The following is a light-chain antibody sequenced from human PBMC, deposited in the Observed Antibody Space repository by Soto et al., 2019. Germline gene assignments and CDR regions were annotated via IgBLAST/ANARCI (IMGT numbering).Light chain of an antibody. CDR1: SSDVGSYNF. Sequence: QSALTQPASVSGSPGQSITISCTGTSSDVGSYNFVSWYQQHPGKAPKFMIYEGSKRPSGVSNRFSGSKSGNTASLTISGLQAEDEGDYYCCSYAGSSTPHVVFGGGTKLTVL. J-gene: IGLJ2*01. V-gene: IGLV2-23*01. CDR3: CSYAGSSTPHVV. CDR2: EGS.